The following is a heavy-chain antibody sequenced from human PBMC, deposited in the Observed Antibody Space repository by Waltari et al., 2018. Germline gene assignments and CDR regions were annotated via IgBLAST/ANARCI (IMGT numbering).Heavy chain of an antibody. CDR2: IFTSGST. J-gene: IGHJ3*01. CDR1: GFTVSSTY. CDR3: ARATNWVLEAFDL. D-gene: IGHD1-1*01. V-gene: IGHV3-53*01. Sequence: ELQVVESGGGLIQPGASLRLSCAASGFTVSSTYMAWVRQAPGKGPGWFSVIFTSGSTYHADSVKGRFTISRDNSENTVHLQMKNLTAEDTALYYCARATNWVLEAFDLWGQGTMVTVSP.